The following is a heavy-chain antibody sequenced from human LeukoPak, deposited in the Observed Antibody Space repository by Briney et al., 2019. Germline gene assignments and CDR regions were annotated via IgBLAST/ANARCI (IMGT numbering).Heavy chain of an antibody. CDR2: IYFGDSHT. J-gene: IGHJ4*02. CDR1: GNRFTSCW. Sequence: GESLNISCKGSGNRFTSCWIGWVRQMPGKGLEWMGIIYFGDSHTRYSPSFQGQVTISADKSISTAYLQWSSLKASDTAIYYCATPAGSSSSWEFDYWGQGTLVTVSS. CDR3: ATPAGSSSSWEFDY. D-gene: IGHD6-13*01. V-gene: IGHV5-51*01.